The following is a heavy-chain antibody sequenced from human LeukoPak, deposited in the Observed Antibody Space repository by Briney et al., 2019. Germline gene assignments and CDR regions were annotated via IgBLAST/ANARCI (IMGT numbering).Heavy chain of an antibody. D-gene: IGHD2-2*01. J-gene: IGHJ5*02. CDR1: GFTFSDYY. CDR3: AKDARRYCSSTSCLNWFDP. Sequence: PGGSLRLSCAASGFTFSDYYMSWIRQAPGKGLEWVSYISSSGSTIYYADSVKGRFTISRDNAKNSLYLQMNSLRAEDTALYYCAKDARRYCSSTSCLNWFDPWGQGTLVTVSS. V-gene: IGHV3-11*01. CDR2: ISSSGSTI.